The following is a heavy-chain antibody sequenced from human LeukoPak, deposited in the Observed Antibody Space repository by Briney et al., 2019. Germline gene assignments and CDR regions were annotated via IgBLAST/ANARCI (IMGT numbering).Heavy chain of an antibody. CDR1: GFTVSSYG. CDR3: ARDEYIAGVSNY. V-gene: IGHV3-33*08. CDR2: IWYDGSNK. D-gene: IGHD6-6*01. Sequence: GGSLRLSCAASGFTVSSYGMHWVRQAPGKGLEWVAVIWYDGSNKYYADSVKGRFTISRDNSKNTLYLQMNSLRAEDTAVYYCARDEYIAGVSNYWGQGTLVTVSS. J-gene: IGHJ4*02.